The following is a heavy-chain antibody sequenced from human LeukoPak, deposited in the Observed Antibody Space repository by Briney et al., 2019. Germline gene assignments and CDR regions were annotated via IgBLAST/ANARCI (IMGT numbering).Heavy chain of an antibody. V-gene: IGHV3-7*01. D-gene: IGHD6-19*01. CDR3: ARNGRVVGSGWSYFFFEY. J-gene: IGHJ4*02. CDR1: GFSFSSYW. CDR2: IKEDGSEI. Sequence: GGSLRLSCAVSGFSFSSYWMSWVRLAPGKGLECVANIKEDGSEIHYVDSVKGRFTLSRDNARNSLYLQMTSLRVEDTAVYFCARNGRVVGSGWSYFFFEYWGQGTRVTVSS.